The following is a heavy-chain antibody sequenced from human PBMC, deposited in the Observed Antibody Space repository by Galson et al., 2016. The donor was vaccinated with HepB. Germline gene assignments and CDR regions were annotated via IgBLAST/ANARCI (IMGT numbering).Heavy chain of an antibody. CDR3: AKDRLSGHGDYSWGIFDI. J-gene: IGHJ3*02. CDR2: ISASGGSK. V-gene: IGHV3-23*01. Sequence: SLRLSCAGSGLSLSPYAQSWCRQAPGKGLEWVSGISASGGSKTYADSVRGRFIISRDNSNNKLFLQMNSLTTEDTAIYFCAKDRLSGHGDYSWGIFDIWGRGTEVTVSS. D-gene: IGHD4-17*01. CDR1: GLSLSPYA.